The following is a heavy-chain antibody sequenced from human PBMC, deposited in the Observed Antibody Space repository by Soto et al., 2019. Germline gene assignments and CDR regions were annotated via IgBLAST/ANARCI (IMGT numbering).Heavy chain of an antibody. D-gene: IGHD6-13*01. Sequence: TGGSLRLSCAASGFTFSSYSMNWVRQAPGKGLEWVSSISSSSSYIYYADSVKGRFTISRDNAKNSLYLQMNSLRAEDTAVYYCARDRPPGYSSSWYGNGMDVWGQGTTVTVSS. CDR1: GFTFSSYS. J-gene: IGHJ6*02. V-gene: IGHV3-21*01. CDR2: ISSSSSYI. CDR3: ARDRPPGYSSSWYGNGMDV.